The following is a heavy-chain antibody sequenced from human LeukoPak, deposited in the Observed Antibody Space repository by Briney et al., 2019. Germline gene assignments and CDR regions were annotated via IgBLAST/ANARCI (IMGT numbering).Heavy chain of an antibody. Sequence: GGSLRLSCAASGFTFSSYAMSWVRQAPGKGLEWVSGISGSGGSTYYADSVKGRFTISRDNSKNTLYLQMNSLRAEDTAVYYCAKGAGPSYGPPGWFDPWGQGTLVTVSS. V-gene: IGHV3-23*01. CDR1: GFTFSSYA. D-gene: IGHD5-18*01. J-gene: IGHJ5*02. CDR3: AKGAGPSYGPPGWFDP. CDR2: ISGSGGST.